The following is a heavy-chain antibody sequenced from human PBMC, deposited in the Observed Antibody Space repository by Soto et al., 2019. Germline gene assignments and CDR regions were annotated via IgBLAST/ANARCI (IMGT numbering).Heavy chain of an antibody. CDR1: GGSISSGDYY. CDR2: IYDSGST. CDR3: ARDNGVGP. D-gene: IGHD2-8*01. Sequence: QVQLQESGPGLVKPSQTLSLTCTVSGGSISSGDYYWSWIRLPPGKGLEWIGYIYDSGSTYYNSSLKSRVNRTLDTSKNQFSLKLTSVTAADTAVYYCARDNGVGPWGQGTLVTVSS. V-gene: IGHV4-30-4*01. J-gene: IGHJ5*02.